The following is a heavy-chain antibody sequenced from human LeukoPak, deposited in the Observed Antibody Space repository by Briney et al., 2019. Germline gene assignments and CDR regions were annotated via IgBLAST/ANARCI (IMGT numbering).Heavy chain of an antibody. CDR2: ISSSSSYI. J-gene: IGHJ4*02. CDR1: GFTFSSYS. CDR3: AIYSGSY. V-gene: IGHV3-21*01. Sequence: PGGSLRLSCAASGFTFSSYSMTWVRQAPGKGLEWVSSISSSSSYIYYADSAKGRFTISRDNAKNSLYLQMNSLRAEDTAVYYCAIYSGSYWGQGTLVTVSS. D-gene: IGHD2-15*01.